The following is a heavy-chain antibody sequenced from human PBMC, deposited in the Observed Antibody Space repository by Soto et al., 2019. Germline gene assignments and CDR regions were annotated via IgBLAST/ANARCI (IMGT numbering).Heavy chain of an antibody. J-gene: IGHJ4*02. CDR3: AKDSAHVVVVAAFDY. Sequence: QVQLVESGGGVVQPGRSLRLSCAASGFTFSSYGMHWVRQAPGKGLEWVAGISYDGSNKYYADSVKGRFTISRDSSKNTLYLQMNSLRAEDTAVYYCAKDSAHVVVVAAFDYWGQGTLVTVSS. D-gene: IGHD2-15*01. V-gene: IGHV3-30*18. CDR1: GFTFSSYG. CDR2: ISYDGSNK.